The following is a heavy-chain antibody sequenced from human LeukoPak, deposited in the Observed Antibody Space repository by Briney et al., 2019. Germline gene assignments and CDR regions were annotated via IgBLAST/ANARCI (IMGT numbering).Heavy chain of an antibody. V-gene: IGHV3-7*01. J-gene: IGHJ4*02. CDR2: INHDNTEN. D-gene: IGHD3-16*01. Sequence: GGSLRLSWAAAGFTFSSYAMSCVRQAPGKVLAWVANINHDNTENHYLDSVKGRFTISRDNAQNSLYLQLNGLRVEDTAVYYCTRRLDDWGQGTLVTVSS. CDR1: GFTFSSYA. CDR3: TRRLDD.